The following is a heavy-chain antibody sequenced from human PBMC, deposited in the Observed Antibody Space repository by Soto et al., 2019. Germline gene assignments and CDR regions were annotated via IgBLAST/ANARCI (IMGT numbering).Heavy chain of an antibody. V-gene: IGHV4-34*01. Sequence: SETLSLTCAVDGGSFSGYYWSWIRQPPGKGLGWMGEINHSGSTNYNPSLKSRVTISVDTSKNQFSLKLSSVTAADTAVYYCARGAHSVVVTAIFGTRYNWFDPWGQGTLVTVSS. CDR2: INHSGST. CDR3: ARGAHSVVVTAIFGTRYNWFDP. D-gene: IGHD2-21*02. J-gene: IGHJ5*02. CDR1: GGSFSGYY.